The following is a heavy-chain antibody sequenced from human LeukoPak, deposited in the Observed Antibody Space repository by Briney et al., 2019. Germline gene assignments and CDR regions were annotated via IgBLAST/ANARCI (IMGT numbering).Heavy chain of an antibody. CDR3: ARDQGSRIAAAGTSYGMDV. Sequence: PGGSLRLSCAASGFTFSSYDMHWVRQATGKGLEWVSAIGTAGDTYYPGSVKGRFTISRENAKNSLYLQMNSLRAGDTAVYYCARDQGSRIAAAGTSYGMDVWGQGTTVTVSS. CDR2: IGTAGDT. D-gene: IGHD6-13*01. CDR1: GFTFSSYD. J-gene: IGHJ6*02. V-gene: IGHV3-13*01.